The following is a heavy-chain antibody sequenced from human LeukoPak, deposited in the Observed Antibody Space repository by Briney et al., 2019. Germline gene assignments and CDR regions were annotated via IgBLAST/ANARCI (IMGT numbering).Heavy chain of an antibody. V-gene: IGHV3-30*03. CDR3: ARHVTSRLRGSYQGWFDP. J-gene: IGHJ5*02. Sequence: GGSLRLSCAASGFTFSSYGMHWVRQAPGKGLEWVAVISYDGSNKYYADSVKGRFTISRDNSKNTLYLQMNSLRAEDTAVYYCARHVTSRLRGSYQGWFDPWGQGTLVTVSS. CDR1: GFTFSSYG. CDR2: ISYDGSNK. D-gene: IGHD1-26*01.